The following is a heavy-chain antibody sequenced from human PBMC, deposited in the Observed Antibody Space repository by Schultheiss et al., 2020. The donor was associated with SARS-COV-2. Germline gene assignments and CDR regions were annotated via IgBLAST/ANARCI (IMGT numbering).Heavy chain of an antibody. J-gene: IGHJ6*02. CDR3: ARANIRYYYGMDV. V-gene: IGHV3-66*01. Sequence: GGSLRLSCTASGLTVSSNYMSWVRQAPGKGLEWVAVIYGGGTTYYADSVKGRFIISRDNAKNTLYLQMNSLRAEDTAVYYCARANIRYYYGMDVWGQGTTVTVSS. D-gene: IGHD2/OR15-2a*01. CDR1: GLTVSSNY. CDR2: IYGGGTT.